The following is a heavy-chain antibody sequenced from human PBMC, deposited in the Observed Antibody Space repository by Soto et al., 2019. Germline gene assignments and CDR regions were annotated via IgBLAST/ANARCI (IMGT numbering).Heavy chain of an antibody. Sequence: QVQLVQSGAEVKKPGSSVKVSCKASGGTFSSYTISWVRQAPGQGLEWMGRIIPILGIANYAQKFQGRVTITAEXXTXTXXMELSSLRSEDTAVYYCARRGYYYDSSGYNDAFDIWGQGTMVTVSS. CDR1: GGTFSSYT. CDR3: ARRGYYYDSSGYNDAFDI. J-gene: IGHJ3*02. D-gene: IGHD3-22*01. CDR2: IIPILGIA. V-gene: IGHV1-69*02.